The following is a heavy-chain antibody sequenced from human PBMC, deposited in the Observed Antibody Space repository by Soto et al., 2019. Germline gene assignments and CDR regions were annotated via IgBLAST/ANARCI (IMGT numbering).Heavy chain of an antibody. V-gene: IGHV1-69*12. CDR2: IIPMFGTA. J-gene: IGHJ4*02. CDR3: ASGIWLLLRRINNGYSG. D-gene: IGHD3-22*01. Sequence: QVQLVQSGAEVKKPESSVKVSCKAPGGTFSTYAISWVRQAPGQGLEWMGGIIPMFGTANYAQRFKDRVTITADVSTNIVDMERGSLRSEYTAVYFCASGIWLLLRRINNGYSGWGQGTLVTVSS. CDR1: GGTFSTYA.